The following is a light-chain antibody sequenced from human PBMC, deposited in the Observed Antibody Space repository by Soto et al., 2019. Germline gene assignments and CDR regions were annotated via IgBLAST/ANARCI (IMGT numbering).Light chain of an antibody. CDR1: SSNIGSNT. Sequence: QSVLTQPPSASGTPGQRVTISCSGSSSNIGSNTVNWYQQLPGTAPKRLIYSNNQRPSGVPDRFSGSKFGTSASLAISGLLAEDEADYYCAAWDDSLNAGVFGGGPKLTVL. CDR2: SNN. V-gene: IGLV1-44*01. CDR3: AAWDDSLNAGV. J-gene: IGLJ3*02.